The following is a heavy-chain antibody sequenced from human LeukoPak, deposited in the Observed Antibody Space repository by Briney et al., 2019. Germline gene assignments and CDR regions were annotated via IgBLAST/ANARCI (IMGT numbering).Heavy chain of an antibody. Sequence: GGSLRLSCVVSGFSFGSYPMSWVRQAPGKGLEWVSVISETGDVTHYADSMKGRFTISRDNIKNTLNLQMNSLRAEDTAVYYCAGSLGPLTEYWGQGTLVTVSS. J-gene: IGHJ4*02. CDR3: AGSLGPLTEY. D-gene: IGHD7-27*01. CDR2: ISETGDVT. V-gene: IGHV3-23*01. CDR1: GFSFGSYP.